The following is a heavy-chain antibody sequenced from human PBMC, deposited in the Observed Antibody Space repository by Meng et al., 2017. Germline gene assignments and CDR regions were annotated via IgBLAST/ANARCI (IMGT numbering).Heavy chain of an antibody. CDR1: GYTFTSYG. D-gene: IGHD3-22*01. CDR3: ARGKYYYDSSGYYYVDAFDI. CDR2: ISAYNGNT. Sequence: ASVKVSCKASGYTFTSYGISWVRQDPGQGLEWMGWISAYNGNTNYAQKPQGRVTMTTDTSTSTAYMELRSLRSDDTAVYYCARGKYYYDSSGYYYVDAFDIWGQGTMVTVSS. V-gene: IGHV1-18*01. J-gene: IGHJ3*02.